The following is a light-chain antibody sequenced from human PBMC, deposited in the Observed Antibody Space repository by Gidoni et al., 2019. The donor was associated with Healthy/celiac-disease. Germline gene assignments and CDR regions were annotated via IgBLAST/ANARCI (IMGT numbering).Light chain of an antibody. CDR1: QSVSSY. J-gene: IGKJ1*01. CDR2: DAS. V-gene: IGKV3-11*01. CDR3: QQRSNWPPTWT. Sequence: ELVLTQSPATLSLSPGKRATLSCRASQSVSSYLAWYQQKPGQAPRLLIYDASNRATGIPARFSGSGSGTDFTLTISSLEPEDFAVYYCQQRSNWPPTWTFGQGTKVEIK.